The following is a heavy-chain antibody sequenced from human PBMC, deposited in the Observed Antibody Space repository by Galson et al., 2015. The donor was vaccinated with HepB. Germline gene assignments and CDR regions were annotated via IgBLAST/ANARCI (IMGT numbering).Heavy chain of an antibody. D-gene: IGHD6-13*01. Sequence: SLRLSCAASGLTFSSYAMHWVRQAPGKGLEWVAVISYDGSNKYYADSVKGRFTISRDNSKNTLYLQMNSLRAEDTAVYYCARPSSSSWFRVLQHWGQGTLVTVSS. CDR1: GLTFSSYA. V-gene: IGHV3-30*04. CDR2: ISYDGSNK. CDR3: ARPSSSSWFRVLQH. J-gene: IGHJ1*01.